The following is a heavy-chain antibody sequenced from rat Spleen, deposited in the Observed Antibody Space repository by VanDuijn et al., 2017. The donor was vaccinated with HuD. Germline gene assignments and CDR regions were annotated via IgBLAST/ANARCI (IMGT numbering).Heavy chain of an antibody. J-gene: IGHJ2*01. CDR2: IVPEGGRT. Sequence: EVQLVESGGGLVQPGRSLKLSCEASGFTFSSYWMYWVRQAPGKGLEWVSSIVPEGGRTYYPDSVKGRFTISRDNAKNTLYLQMDSLRSEDTATYYCAVAGFGYWGQGVMVTVSS. CDR1: GFTFSSYW. CDR3: AVAGFGY. V-gene: IGHV5-58*01.